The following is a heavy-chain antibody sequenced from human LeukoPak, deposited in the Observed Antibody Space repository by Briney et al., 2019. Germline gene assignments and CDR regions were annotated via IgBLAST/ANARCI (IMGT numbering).Heavy chain of an antibody. V-gene: IGHV3-33*01. J-gene: IGHJ4*02. CDR3: ARAIKGIAAAGKDY. D-gene: IGHD6-13*01. CDR1: GFTFSSYG. CDR2: IWYDGSNK. Sequence: GGSLRLSCAASGFTFSSYGMHWVRQAPGKGLEGVAVIWYDGSNKYYADSVKGRFTISRDNSKNTLYLQMNSLRAEDTAVYYCARAIKGIAAAGKDYWGQGTLVTVSS.